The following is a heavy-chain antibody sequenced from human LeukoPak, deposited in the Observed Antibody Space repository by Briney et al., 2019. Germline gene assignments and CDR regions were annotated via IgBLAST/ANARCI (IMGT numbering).Heavy chain of an antibody. CDR3: ARDSWGIAARLDYYYYYMDV. V-gene: IGHV4-61*02. CDR1: GGSISSGSYY. J-gene: IGHJ6*03. CDR2: IYTSGST. Sequence: SQTLSLTCTVSGGSISSGSYYWSWIRQPAGKGLEWIGRIYTSGSTNYNPSLKSRVTISVDTSKNQFSLKLSSVTAADTAVYYCARDSWGIAARLDYYYYYMDVWGKGTTVTVSS. D-gene: IGHD6-6*01.